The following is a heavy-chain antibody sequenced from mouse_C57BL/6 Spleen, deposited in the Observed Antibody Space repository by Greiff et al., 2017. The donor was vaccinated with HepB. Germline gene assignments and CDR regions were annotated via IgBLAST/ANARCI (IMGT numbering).Heavy chain of an antibody. CDR2: IDPSDSYT. CDR1: GYTFTSYW. J-gene: IGHJ1*03. Sequence: VQLQQPGAELVMPGASVKLSCKASGYTFTSYWMHWVKQMPGQGLEWIGEIDPSDSYTNYNQKFKGKSTLTVDKSSSTAYMQLSSLTSEDSAVYYCARRDYGNLYWYFDVWGTGTTVTVSS. V-gene: IGHV1-69*01. D-gene: IGHD2-1*01. CDR3: ARRDYGNLYWYFDV.